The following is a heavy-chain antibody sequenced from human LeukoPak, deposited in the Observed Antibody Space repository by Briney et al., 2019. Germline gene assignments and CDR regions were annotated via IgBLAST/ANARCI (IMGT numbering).Heavy chain of an antibody. CDR1: GFTFSTYS. Sequence: KPGGSLRLSCAVSGFTFSTYSMNWVRQAPGKGLEWVSSISSSSRYIYYADSVKGRFTISRDNAKNSLYLQLSSLRAEDTAVYYCAKEGEMRSRFNSAWYHFDYWGQGILVTVSS. CDR3: AKEGEMRSRFNSAWYHFDY. CDR2: ISSSSRYI. D-gene: IGHD6-19*01. J-gene: IGHJ4*02. V-gene: IGHV3-21*01.